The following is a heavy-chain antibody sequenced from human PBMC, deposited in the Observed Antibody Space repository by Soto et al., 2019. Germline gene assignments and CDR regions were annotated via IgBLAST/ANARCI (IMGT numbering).Heavy chain of an antibody. CDR1: GYTFTSYD. Sequence: ASVKVSCKASGYTFTSYDINWVRQATGQGLEWMGWMNPNSGNTGYAQKFQGRVTMTRNTSISTAYMELSSLRSEDTAVYYCARRVVTMVRGVPEIYFDYWGQGTLVTVSS. J-gene: IGHJ4*02. CDR3: ARRVVTMVRGVPEIYFDY. D-gene: IGHD3-10*01. CDR2: MNPNSGNT. V-gene: IGHV1-8*01.